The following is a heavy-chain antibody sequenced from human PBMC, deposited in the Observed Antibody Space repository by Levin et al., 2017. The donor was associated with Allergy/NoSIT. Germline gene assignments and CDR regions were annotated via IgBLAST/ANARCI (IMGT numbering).Heavy chain of an antibody. V-gene: IGHV4-61*01. CDR2: INYRGST. CDR3: ARNRIVVAGGNDYYYGMDV. Sequence: SETLSLTCTVSGGSVSSGTYYWSWIRQPPGKGLEWIGYINYRGSTKYNPSLTSRVTISVDTSKNEFSLKLSSVTAADTAVNYCARNRIVVAGGNDYYYGMDVWGQGTTVTVSS. CDR1: GGSVSSGTYY. J-gene: IGHJ6*02. D-gene: IGHD6-19*01.